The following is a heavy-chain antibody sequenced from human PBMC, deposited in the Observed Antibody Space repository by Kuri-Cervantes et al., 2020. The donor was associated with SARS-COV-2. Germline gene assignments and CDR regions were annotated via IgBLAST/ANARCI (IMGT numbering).Heavy chain of an antibody. J-gene: IGHJ6*03. CDR3: ARGREGVVPATILGLGYFLYFSMDV. CDR2: INHSGST. D-gene: IGHD2-2*01. Sequence: ESLKISCAVFGGSFSGYYWSWIRQSPGKGLEWIGKINHSGSTNYNPSLSSRVTISVDMSKNQFPLRLSSVTAADTAMYYCARGREGVVPATILGLGYFLYFSMDVWGKGTSVTVSS. CDR1: GGSFSGYY. V-gene: IGHV4-34*01.